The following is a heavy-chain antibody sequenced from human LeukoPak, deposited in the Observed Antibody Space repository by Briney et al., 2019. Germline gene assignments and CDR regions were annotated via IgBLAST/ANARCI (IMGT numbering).Heavy chain of an antibody. CDR3: AKATPIAAAGYFDF. V-gene: IGHV3-23*01. D-gene: IGHD6-13*01. J-gene: IGHJ4*02. CDR2: IRGSGDST. Sequence: GGSLRLSCAASGFTFSTYAMSWVRQAPGKGLEWVSAIRGSGDSTYYANSVKGRFTISRDNSKNTLYLQMNSLRAESTAIYYCAKATPIAAAGYFDFWGQGTLVTVSS. CDR1: GFTFSTYA.